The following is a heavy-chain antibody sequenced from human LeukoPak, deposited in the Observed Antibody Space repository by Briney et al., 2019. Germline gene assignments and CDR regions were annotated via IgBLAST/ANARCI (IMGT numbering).Heavy chain of an antibody. J-gene: IGHJ4*02. D-gene: IGHD3-10*01. CDR2: IWYDGSNK. CDR1: GFTFSSYG. Sequence: GGSLRLSCAASGFTFSSYGMHWVRQAPGKGLEWVAVIWYDGSNKYYADSVKGRFTISRDNSKNTLYLQMNSLRAEDTAVYYCARDLSWFGEFDYWGQGTLVTVSS. V-gene: IGHV3-33*01. CDR3: ARDLSWFGEFDY.